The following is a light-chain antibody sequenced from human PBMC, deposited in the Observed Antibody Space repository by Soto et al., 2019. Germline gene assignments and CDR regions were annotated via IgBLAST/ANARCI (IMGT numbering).Light chain of an antibody. CDR3: SSFTSRFTFV. V-gene: IGLV2-14*01. CDR1: RSDVGAYNY. J-gene: IGLJ1*01. Sequence: QSVLTQPASVSWSPGQSIAISCTVTRSDVGAYNYVSWYQQHPGKAPKLMISEVTNRPSGVSDRFSGSESGNTASLTISGLQAEDEADYYCSSFTSRFTFVFGTGTKVTVL. CDR2: EVT.